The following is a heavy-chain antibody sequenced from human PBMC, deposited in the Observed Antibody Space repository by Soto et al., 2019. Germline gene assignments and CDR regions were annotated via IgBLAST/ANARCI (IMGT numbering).Heavy chain of an antibody. D-gene: IGHD3-10*01. Sequence: PGGSLRLSCQGSGYTFTSYWIGWVRHMPGKGLEWMGIINPVDSDTRYCPSFQGQVTISADKSISTAYLQWTSLKASDTATYYCAKSISGFYSHFDSWGQGTQVTVSS. CDR2: INPVDSDT. CDR1: GYTFTSYW. V-gene: IGHV5-51*01. CDR3: AKSISGFYSHFDS. J-gene: IGHJ4*02.